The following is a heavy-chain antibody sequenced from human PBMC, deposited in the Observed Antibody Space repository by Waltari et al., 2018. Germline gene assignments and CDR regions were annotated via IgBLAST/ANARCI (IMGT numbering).Heavy chain of an antibody. V-gene: IGHV3-48*03. J-gene: IGHJ2*01. CDR3: ARVAVTGSYYWYFDL. Sequence: EVQLVESGGGWVHPGGSLSLACTAPGFPFSSSELIWVRQAPGKGLEWISYISTSGSDIYYADSVKGRFTISRDNAKNSLYLQMDSLRAEDTAVYYCARVAVTGSYYWYFDLWGRGTLLTVSS. CDR2: ISTSGSDI. CDR1: GFPFSSSE. D-gene: IGHD1-26*01.